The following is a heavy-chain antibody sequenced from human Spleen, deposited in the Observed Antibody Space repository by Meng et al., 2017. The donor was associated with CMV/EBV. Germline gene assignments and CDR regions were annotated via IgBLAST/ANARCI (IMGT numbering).Heavy chain of an antibody. Sequence: QVQLQQLGPGLVKPLQTLSLPCALSGDSVSSNSAAWNWIRQSPSRGLEWLGRTYYRSKWYNDYAVSVKSRISINPDTSKNQFSLQLNSVTPEDTAVYYCARATAAAVSFDYWGQGTLVTVSS. CDR3: ARATAAAVSFDY. D-gene: IGHD6-13*01. CDR1: GDSVSSNSAA. CDR2: TYYRSKWYN. V-gene: IGHV6-1*01. J-gene: IGHJ4*02.